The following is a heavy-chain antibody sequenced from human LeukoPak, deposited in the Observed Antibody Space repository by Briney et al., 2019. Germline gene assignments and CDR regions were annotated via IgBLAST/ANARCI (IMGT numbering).Heavy chain of an antibody. J-gene: IGHJ3*02. V-gene: IGHV2-5*01. CDR3: AHRGSSSWYDDDAFDI. Sequence: ESGPTLVKPTQTLTLTCTFSGFSLSTSGVGVGWIRQPPGKALEWLALIYWNDDKRYSPSLKSRLTITKDTSKNQVVLTMTNMDPVDTATYYCAHRGSSSWYDDDAFDIWGQGTMVTVFS. CDR2: IYWNDDK. D-gene: IGHD6-13*01. CDR1: GFSLSTSGVG.